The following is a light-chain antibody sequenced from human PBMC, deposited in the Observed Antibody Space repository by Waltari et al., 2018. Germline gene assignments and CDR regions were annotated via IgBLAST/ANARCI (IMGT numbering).Light chain of an antibody. J-gene: IGLJ1*01. V-gene: IGLV2-14*01. CDR1: DSAVGAYDF. Sequence: QSALTQPASVSGSPGQSITISCSGTDSAVGAYDFLSRSQKHPGNAPHHIIYEVSNRPSGISNRFSASKSGNTASLTISGLQAEDEADYYCSSYTTSSAPGVFGTGTRVTVL. CDR2: EVS. CDR3: SSYTTSSAPGV.